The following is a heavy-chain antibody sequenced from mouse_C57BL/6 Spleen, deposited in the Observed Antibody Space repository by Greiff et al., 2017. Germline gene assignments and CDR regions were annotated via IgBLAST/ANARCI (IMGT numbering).Heavy chain of an antibody. CDR2: IYPGDGDT. CDR1: GYAFSSSW. CDR3: ARDYYGSRPFAY. Sequence: VQLQQSGPELVKPGASVKISCKASGYAFSSSWMNWVKQRPGQGLEWIGRIYPGDGDTNYNGKFKGKATLTADKSSSTAYMQLSSLTSEDSAVYFCARDYYGSRPFAYWGQGTLVTVS. J-gene: IGHJ3*01. V-gene: IGHV1-82*01. D-gene: IGHD1-1*01.